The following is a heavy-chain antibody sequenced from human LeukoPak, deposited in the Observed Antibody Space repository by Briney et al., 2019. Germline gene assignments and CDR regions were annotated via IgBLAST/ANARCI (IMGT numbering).Heavy chain of an antibody. D-gene: IGHD3-10*01. Sequence: GGSLRLSCVASGFTFGNYWMHWVRQAPGKGPVCISRINNDGSTVYADPVTGRFTIPRDNARNTLYLQMDNLRAEDTAVYYCARDYYGSIDYWGQGTLVTVSS. CDR1: GFTFGNYW. J-gene: IGHJ4*02. CDR3: ARDYYGSIDY. CDR2: INNDGST. V-gene: IGHV3-74*01.